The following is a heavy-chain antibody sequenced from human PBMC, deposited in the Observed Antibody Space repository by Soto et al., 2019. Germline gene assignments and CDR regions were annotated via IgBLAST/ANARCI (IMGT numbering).Heavy chain of an antibody. V-gene: IGHV4-59*01. CDR3: ASGFGLSRGLDV. J-gene: IGHJ6*02. Sequence: SETLSFTCTVSGGSISSYYWSWIRQPPGKGLEWIGYIYYSGSTNYNPSLKSRVTISVDTSKNQFSLKLSSVTAADTAVYYCASGFGLSRGLDVWGQGTTVTVSS. D-gene: IGHD3-16*01. CDR1: GGSISSYY. CDR2: IYYSGST.